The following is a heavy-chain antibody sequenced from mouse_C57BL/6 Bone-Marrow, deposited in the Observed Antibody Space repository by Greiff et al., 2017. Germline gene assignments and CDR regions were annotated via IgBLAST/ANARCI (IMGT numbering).Heavy chain of an antibody. CDR3: ARVHYYGSSYWYFDV. CDR1: GYTFTSYW. CDR2: IHPNSGST. Sequence: QVQLKQPGAELVKPGASVKLSCKASGYTFTSYWMHWVKQRPGQGLEWIGMIHPNSGSTNYNEKFKSKATLTVDTSSSTAYMQRSRLTSEDSAVYYCARVHYYGSSYWYFDVWGTGTTVTVSA. D-gene: IGHD1-1*01. V-gene: IGHV1-64*01. J-gene: IGHJ1*03.